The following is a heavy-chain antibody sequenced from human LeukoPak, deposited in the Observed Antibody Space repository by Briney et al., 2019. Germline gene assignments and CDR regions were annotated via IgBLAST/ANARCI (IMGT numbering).Heavy chain of an antibody. CDR1: GGTFSSYA. D-gene: IGHD5-24*01. V-gene: IGHV1-69*10. CDR3: ARANPKGRDGYNFDY. CDR2: IIPILGIA. Sequence: GASVKVSCKASGGTFSSYAISWVRQAPGQGLEWMGRIIPILGIANYAQKFQGRVTITADKSTSTAYMELSSLRSEDTAVYYCARANPKGRDGYNFDYWGQGTLVTASS. J-gene: IGHJ4*02.